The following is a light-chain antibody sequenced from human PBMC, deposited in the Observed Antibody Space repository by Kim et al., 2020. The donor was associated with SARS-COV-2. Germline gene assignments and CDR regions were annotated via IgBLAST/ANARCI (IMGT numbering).Light chain of an antibody. CDR2: DAS. V-gene: IGKV3-15*01. J-gene: IGKJ4*01. CDR1: ESVRYN. Sequence: ERVVTQSPVILSVSPGERVTLSCRTSESVRYNLAWFHQQPGQAPRLLIQDASTRATGVPDRFSGSGSGAKFTLSIDNIQPEDFGVYYCQQYYSWPLSFGGGTQVDIK. CDR3: QQYYSWPLS.